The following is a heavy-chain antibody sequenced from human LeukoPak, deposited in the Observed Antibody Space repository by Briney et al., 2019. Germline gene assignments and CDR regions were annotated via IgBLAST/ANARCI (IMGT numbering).Heavy chain of an antibody. CDR2: IRYDGSNK. Sequence: PGGSLRLSCAASGFTFSSYGMHWVRQAPGKGLEWVAFIRYDGSNKYYADSVKGRFTISRDNSKNTLYLQMNSLRAEDTAVYYCAKGGILAAAGYYFDYWGQGTLVTVSS. J-gene: IGHJ4*02. CDR3: AKGGILAAAGYYFDY. D-gene: IGHD6-13*01. CDR1: GFTFSSYG. V-gene: IGHV3-30*02.